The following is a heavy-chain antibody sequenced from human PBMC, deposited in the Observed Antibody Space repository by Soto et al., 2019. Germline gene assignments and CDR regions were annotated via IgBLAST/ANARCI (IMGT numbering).Heavy chain of an antibody. V-gene: IGHV1-46*01. D-gene: IGHD3-10*01. Sequence: QVQLVQSGAEVKKPGASVKVSCKASGYTFTSYYMHWVRQAPGQGLEWMGIINPSGGSTSYAQKFQGRVTMTRDTSTSTVYMELSNLRSEDTAVYYCARDPDFTMVRGVIMGGLDYWGQGTLVTVSS. CDR3: ARDPDFTMVRGVIMGGLDY. CDR1: GYTFTSYY. CDR2: INPSGGST. J-gene: IGHJ4*02.